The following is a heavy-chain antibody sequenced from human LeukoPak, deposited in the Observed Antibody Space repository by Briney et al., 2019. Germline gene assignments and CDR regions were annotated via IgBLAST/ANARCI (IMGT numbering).Heavy chain of an antibody. V-gene: IGHV1-2*02. J-gene: IGHJ5*02. D-gene: IGHD5-18*01. CDR2: INPNSGGT. CDR3: AREAVRASWSYGGWFDP. Sequence: VKVSCKASGYTFTGYYMHWVRQAPGQGLEWMGWINPNSGGTNYAQKFQGRVTMTRDTSISTAYMELSRLRSDDTAVYYCAREAVRASWSYGGWFDPWGQGTLVTVSS. CDR1: GYTFTGYY.